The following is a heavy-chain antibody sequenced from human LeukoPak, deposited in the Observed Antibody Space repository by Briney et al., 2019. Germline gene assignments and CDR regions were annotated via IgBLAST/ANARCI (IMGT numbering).Heavy chain of an antibody. Sequence: PGGSLRLSCTASGFSFSTSTMNWVRQAQGKGLEWVSSISSDSGTMYYAVSVRGRFTISRDNSKNTLYLQMNSLRAEDTAVYYCAKDPSWSDDIVVAQRWGQGTLVTVSS. V-gene: IGHV3-21*01. CDR1: GFSFSTST. D-gene: IGHD2-2*01. J-gene: IGHJ4*02. CDR2: ISSDSGTM. CDR3: AKDPSWSDDIVVAQR.